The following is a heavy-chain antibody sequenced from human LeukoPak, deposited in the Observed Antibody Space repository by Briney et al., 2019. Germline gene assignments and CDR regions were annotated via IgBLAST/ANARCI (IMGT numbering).Heavy chain of an antibody. V-gene: IGHV4-59*08. CDR2: INYSGST. J-gene: IGHJ4*02. CDR1: GGSITSHY. Sequence: SETLSLTCTVSGGSITSHYWSWIRQPPGKGLEWIGYINYSGSTDYNPSLKSRLTMSVDTSKNQFSLKLSSVTAADTALYYCARILTTFDSWGQGTLVTVSS. CDR3: ARILTTFDS. D-gene: IGHD4-11*01.